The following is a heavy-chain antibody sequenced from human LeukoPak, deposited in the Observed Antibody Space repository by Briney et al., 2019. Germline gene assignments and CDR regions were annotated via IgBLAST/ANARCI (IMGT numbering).Heavy chain of an antibody. D-gene: IGHD6-19*01. CDR1: GYTFTSYD. CDR3: ARDLESRPIAVAGSGPVDY. J-gene: IGHJ4*02. Sequence: GASVKVSCKASGYTFTSYDINWVRQATGQGLEWMGWMNPNSGNTGYAQKFQGRVTITRNTSISTAYMELSSLRSEDTAVYYCARDLESRPIAVAGSGPVDYWGQGTLVTVSS. CDR2: MNPNSGNT. V-gene: IGHV1-8*01.